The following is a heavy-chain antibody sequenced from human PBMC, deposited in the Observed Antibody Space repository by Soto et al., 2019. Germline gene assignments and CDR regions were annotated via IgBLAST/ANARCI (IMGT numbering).Heavy chain of an antibody. CDR1: GYTFTSYA. Sequence: QVQLVQSGAEVKKPGASVKVSCQASGYTFTSYAMHWVRQAPGQRLEWMGWINAGNGNTKYSQKVQGRVTITRDTSASTAYMELSSLRSEDTAVYYCAREHTAILSVWWFDPWGQGTPVTVSS. CDR3: AREHTAILSVWWFDP. CDR2: INAGNGNT. J-gene: IGHJ5*02. D-gene: IGHD5-18*01. V-gene: IGHV1-3*01.